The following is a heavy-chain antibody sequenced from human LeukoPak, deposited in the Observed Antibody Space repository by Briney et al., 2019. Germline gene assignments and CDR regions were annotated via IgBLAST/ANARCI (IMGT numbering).Heavy chain of an antibody. Sequence: GGSLRLSCAASGFTFRSYEMNWVRQAPGKGLEWVSYISSSGSTMYYADSVKGRFTISRDNAKNSLYLQMNSPRAEDTAVYYCATYYDSAGSDFDYWGQGTLVTVSS. CDR2: ISSSGSTM. D-gene: IGHD3-22*01. CDR1: GFTFRSYE. J-gene: IGHJ4*02. CDR3: ATYYDSAGSDFDY. V-gene: IGHV3-48*03.